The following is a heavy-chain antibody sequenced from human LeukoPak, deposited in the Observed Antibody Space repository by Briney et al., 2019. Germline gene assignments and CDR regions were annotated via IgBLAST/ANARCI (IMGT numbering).Heavy chain of an antibody. CDR3: ARSRSKYYFDY. CDR1: GGSFSGYY. D-gene: IGHD6-6*01. J-gene: IGHJ4*02. CDR2: INHSGST. Sequence: SETLSLTCAVYGGSFSGYYWSWIRQPPGKGLEWIGEINHSGSTNYNPSLKSRVTISADTSKNQFSLKLSSVTAADTAVYYCARSRSKYYFDYWGQGTPVTVSS. V-gene: IGHV4-34*01.